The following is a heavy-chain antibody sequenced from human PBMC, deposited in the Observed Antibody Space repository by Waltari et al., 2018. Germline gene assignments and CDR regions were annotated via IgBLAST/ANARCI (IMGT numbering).Heavy chain of an antibody. V-gene: IGHV4-59*01. CDR3: ARSYDFWSGYPLDY. D-gene: IGHD3-3*01. J-gene: IGHJ4*02. CDR1: GDSINNYY. Sequence: QVQLQESGPGLVKASETLSLTCAVSGDSINNYYWGWIRQPPGKELEWIGYIAYNGKTSYNPPLKSQVAISIDTSKPQFHLKLSSVTAADTAVYYCARSYDFWSGYPLDYWGQGTLVTVSS. CDR2: IAYNGKT.